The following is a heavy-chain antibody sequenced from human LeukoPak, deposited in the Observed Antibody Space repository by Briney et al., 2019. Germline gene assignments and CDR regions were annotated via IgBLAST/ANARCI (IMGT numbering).Heavy chain of an antibody. D-gene: IGHD6-13*01. J-gene: IGHJ5*02. CDR2: ISSNGGST. CDR3: GKDMIRIATPAPGA. Sequence: GGSLRLSCSASGFTFSNYTMHWVRQAPGKGLEYVSSISSNGGSTYSADSVKGRFTISRDNSKNTLYLQMSSLRAEDTAVYYCGKDMIRIATPAPGAWGQGTLVTVSS. V-gene: IGHV3-64D*09. CDR1: GFTFSNYT.